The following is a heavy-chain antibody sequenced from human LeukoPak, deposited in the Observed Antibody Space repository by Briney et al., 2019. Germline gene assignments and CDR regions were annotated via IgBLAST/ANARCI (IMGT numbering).Heavy chain of an antibody. CDR1: GFTFSSFG. CDR3: AKDGRGSICSSTSCYTGFDY. V-gene: IGHV3-30*02. D-gene: IGHD2-2*02. CDR2: IRYDGSNK. J-gene: IGHJ4*02. Sequence: GGSLRLSCAASGFTFSSFGMHWVRQAPGKGLEWVAFIRYDGSNKYYADSVKGRFTISRDNSENTLYLQMNSLRAEDTAVYYCAKDGRGSICSSTSCYTGFDYWGQGTLVTVSS.